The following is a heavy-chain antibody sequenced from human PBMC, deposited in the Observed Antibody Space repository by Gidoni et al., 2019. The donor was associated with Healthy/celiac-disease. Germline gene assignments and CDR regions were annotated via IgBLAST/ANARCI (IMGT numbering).Heavy chain of an antibody. Sequence: EVQLVESGGGRVKPGGSLRLSCEASGFTFSSCSMNWVRQAPGQGLELVSLISSTSNDKYYADSVKGRFTISRDNAKNSLYLKMNSLRAEDTAVYYCARGGSYYFDYWGQGTLVTVSS. CDR2: ISSTSNDK. CDR1: GFTFSSCS. CDR3: ARGGSYYFDY. V-gene: IGHV3-21*01. J-gene: IGHJ4*02. D-gene: IGHD1-26*01.